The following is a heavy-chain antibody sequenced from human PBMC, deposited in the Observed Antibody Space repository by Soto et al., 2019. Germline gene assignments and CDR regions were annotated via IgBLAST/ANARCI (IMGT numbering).Heavy chain of an antibody. CDR1: GGTFSNYA. CDR3: ASWLKGAGIGGNYYYGTDV. J-gene: IGHJ6*02. D-gene: IGHD6-19*01. V-gene: IGHV1-69*12. Sequence: QVQLVQSGAEVKKPGSSVKVSCKASGGTFSNYAFSWVRQAPGQGLEWLGGIMPIFGRADYAQKFRGRVTITADESTTXAXLELSSLRSEDTAVSYCASWLKGAGIGGNYYYGTDVWGQGTTVTVSS. CDR2: IMPIFGRA.